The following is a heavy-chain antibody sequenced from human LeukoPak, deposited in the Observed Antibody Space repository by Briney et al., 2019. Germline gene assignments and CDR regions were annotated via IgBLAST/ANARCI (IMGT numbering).Heavy chain of an antibody. CDR1: GGSISSSSYY. J-gene: IGHJ4*02. V-gene: IGHV4-39*07. CDR2: IYYSGST. D-gene: IGHD5-18*01. CDR3: ASQGGYSYGYQVFDY. Sequence: SETLSLTCTVSGGSISSSSYYWGWIRQPPGKGLEWIGSIYYSGSTYYNPSLKSRVTISVDTSKNQFSLKLSSVTAADTAVYYCASQGGYSYGYQVFDYWGQGTLVTVSS.